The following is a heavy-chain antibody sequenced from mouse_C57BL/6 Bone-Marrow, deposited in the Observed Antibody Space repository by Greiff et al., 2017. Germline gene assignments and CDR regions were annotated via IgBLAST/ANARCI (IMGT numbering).Heavy chain of an antibody. CDR2: ISSDGSYT. V-gene: IGHV5-6*01. CDR1: GFTFSSYG. J-gene: IGHJ4*01. D-gene: IGHD1-1*01. CDR3: ARHYYGSYAMDY. Sequence: EVQLVESGGDLVKPGGSLKLSCAASGFTFSSYGMSWVRQTPDKRLEWVATISSDGSYTYYPDSVKGRFTISRDNAKNTLYLQMSSLKSEDTAMYYCARHYYGSYAMDYWGQGTSVTVSS.